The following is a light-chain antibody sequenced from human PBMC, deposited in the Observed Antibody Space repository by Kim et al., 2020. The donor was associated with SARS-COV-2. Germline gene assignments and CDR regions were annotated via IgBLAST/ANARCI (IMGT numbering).Light chain of an antibody. V-gene: IGLV7-46*01. J-gene: IGLJ3*02. Sequence: GGTVTLTCDSSTGDVTYGGRYPFWFQQKPGQVPRSLIYDTNNKQSWTPARFSGFLFGGKAALTLSNAQPEDEADYYCLLSYDGVRVFGGGTRLTVL. CDR3: LLSYDGVRV. CDR1: TGDVTYGGRY. CDR2: DTN.